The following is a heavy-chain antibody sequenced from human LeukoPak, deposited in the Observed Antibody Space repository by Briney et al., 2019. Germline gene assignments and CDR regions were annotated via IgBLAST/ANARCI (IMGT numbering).Heavy chain of an antibody. CDR2: LYSGGNT. CDR1: GFTVSSNY. J-gene: IGHJ4*02. CDR3: AKDPPSSGTTFDY. V-gene: IGHV3-53*01. Sequence: GGSLRLSCVVSGFTVSSNYMSWVRQAPGKGLEWVSVLYSGGNTYHADSVKGRFTISRDNSKNTLYLQMNSLRAEDTAVYYCAKDPPSSGTTFDYWGQGTLVTVSS. D-gene: IGHD2/OR15-2a*01.